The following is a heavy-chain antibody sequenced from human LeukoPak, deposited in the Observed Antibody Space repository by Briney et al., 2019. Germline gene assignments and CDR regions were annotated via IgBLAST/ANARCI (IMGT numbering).Heavy chain of an antibody. CDR1: GFTFSSYG. Sequence: TGGSLRLSCAAFGFTFSSYGMHWVRQAPGKGLEWVAYIQYDGSNEQYADSVKGRFSISRDSSKNILYLQMNSLRTEDTAVYYCAKDRCSNGIGCYYYYTDVWGKGTTVTISS. J-gene: IGHJ6*03. V-gene: IGHV3-30*02. D-gene: IGHD2-8*01. CDR3: AKDRCSNGIGCYYYYTDV. CDR2: IQYDGSNE.